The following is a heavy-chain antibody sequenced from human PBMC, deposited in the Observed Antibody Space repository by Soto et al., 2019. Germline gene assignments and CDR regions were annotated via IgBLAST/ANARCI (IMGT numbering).Heavy chain of an antibody. CDR3: ARDSDSGSPPDY. J-gene: IGHJ4*02. CDR2: IIPIFGTA. D-gene: IGHD1-26*01. CDR1: GGTFSSYA. Sequence: ALVKVSCKASGGTFSSYAISWVRQAPGQGLEWMGGIIPIFGTANYAQKFQGRVTITADESTSTAYMELSSLRSEDTAVYYCARDSDSGSPPDYWGQGTLVTVSS. V-gene: IGHV1-69*13.